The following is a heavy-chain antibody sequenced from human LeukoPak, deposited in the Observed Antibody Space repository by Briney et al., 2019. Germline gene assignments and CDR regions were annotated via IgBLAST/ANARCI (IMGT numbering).Heavy chain of an antibody. D-gene: IGHD2/OR15-2a*01. Sequence: GGTLRLSCAASGFTFSSYGLNWVRQAPGKGLEWVSVISGSGGSTYYADSVKGRFTISRDNSKNTLYLQMNSLRAEDTAVYYCTTSMGDYWGQGTLVTVSS. CDR2: ISGSGGST. CDR3: TTSMGDY. CDR1: GFTFSSYG. J-gene: IGHJ4*02. V-gene: IGHV3-23*01.